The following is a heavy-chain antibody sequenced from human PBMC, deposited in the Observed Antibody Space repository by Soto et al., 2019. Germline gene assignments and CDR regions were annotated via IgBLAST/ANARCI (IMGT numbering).Heavy chain of an antibody. Sequence: PSEILSLTCTVSGSSISSYYWSWIRQPPGKGLEWIGYIYYSGSTNYNPSLKSRVTISVDTSKNQFSLKLSSVTAADTAVYYCARHMRDCSGGSCYSNYLDYWGQGTLVPVS. CDR1: GSSISSYY. CDR2: IYYSGST. D-gene: IGHD2-15*01. V-gene: IGHV4-59*08. J-gene: IGHJ4*02. CDR3: ARHMRDCSGGSCYSNYLDY.